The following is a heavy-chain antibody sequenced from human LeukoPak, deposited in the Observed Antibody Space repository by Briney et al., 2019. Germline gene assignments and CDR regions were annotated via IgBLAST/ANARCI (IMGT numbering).Heavy chain of an antibody. J-gene: IGHJ4*02. CDR2: IKQDGSEK. Sequence: GGSLRLSCAASGFTFDDYAMHWVRQAPGKGLEWVANIKQDGSEKYYVDSVKGRFTISRDNAKNSLYLQMNSLRAEDTAVYYCARRYFDYWGQGTLVTVSS. V-gene: IGHV3-7*01. CDR1: GFTFDDYA. CDR3: ARRYFDY.